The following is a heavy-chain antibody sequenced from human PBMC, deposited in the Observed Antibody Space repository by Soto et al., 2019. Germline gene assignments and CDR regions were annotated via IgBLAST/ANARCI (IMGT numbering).Heavy chain of an antibody. CDR3: ARDLYSSGWYGSYGMDV. Sequence: SETLSLTCTVSGGSISSGGYYWSWIRQHPGKGLEWIGYIYYSGSTYYNPSLKSRVTISVDTSKNQFSLKLSSVTAADTAVYYCARDLYSSGWYGSYGMDVWGQGTTVTSP. D-gene: IGHD6-19*01. J-gene: IGHJ6*02. V-gene: IGHV4-31*03. CDR2: IYYSGST. CDR1: GGSISSGGYY.